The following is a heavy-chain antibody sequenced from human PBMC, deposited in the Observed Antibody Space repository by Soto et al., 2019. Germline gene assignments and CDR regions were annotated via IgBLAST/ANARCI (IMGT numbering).Heavy chain of an antibody. CDR1: GFTFSSYA. J-gene: IGHJ5*02. V-gene: IGHV3-23*01. Sequence: PGGSLRLSCAASGFTFSSYAMSWVRQAPGKGLEWVSAISGSGGSTYYADSVKGRFTISRGNSKNTLYLQMNSLRAEDTAVYYCAKESGIVVVPALNWFDPWGQGTLVTVSS. D-gene: IGHD2-2*01. CDR3: AKESGIVVVPALNWFDP. CDR2: ISGSGGST.